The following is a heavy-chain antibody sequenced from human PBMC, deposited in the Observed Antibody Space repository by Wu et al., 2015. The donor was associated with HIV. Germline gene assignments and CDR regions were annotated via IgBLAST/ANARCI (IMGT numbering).Heavy chain of an antibody. CDR3: ARNTDSVATSLYSLGV. J-gene: IGHJ6*02. V-gene: IGHV1-69*13. Sequence: QDQLXQSGAEVKNPGSSLNVSCKAVGGGLSTYSINWVRQAPGQGLEWMGRIMPIFGTVNYAQQFQDRITITADKSTTTVYMDLSSLTSEDTAVYFCARNTDSVATSLYSLGVWGQGTPVTVSS. D-gene: IGHD5-12*01. CDR1: GGGLSTYS. CDR2: IMPIFGTV.